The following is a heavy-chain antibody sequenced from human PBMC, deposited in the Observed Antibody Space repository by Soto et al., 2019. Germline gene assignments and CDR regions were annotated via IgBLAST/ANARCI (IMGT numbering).Heavy chain of an antibody. CDR2: IVVGSGNT. CDR1: GFTFTSSA. D-gene: IGHD4-17*01. Sequence: ASVKVSCKASGFTFTSSAEQWVRQARGQRLEWIGWIVVGSGNTNYAQKFQERVTITRDMSTSTAYMELSSLRSEDTAVYYCAADGGYGGNYYYYYYMDVWGKGTTVTVSS. V-gene: IGHV1-58*01. CDR3: AADGGYGGNYYYYYYMDV. J-gene: IGHJ6*03.